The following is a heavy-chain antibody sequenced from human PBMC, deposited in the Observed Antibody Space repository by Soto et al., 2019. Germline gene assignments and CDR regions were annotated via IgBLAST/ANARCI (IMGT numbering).Heavy chain of an antibody. CDR1: GFSFSNAW. D-gene: IGHD3-9*01. Sequence: EVQLVESGGGLVKPGGSLRLSCAASGFSFSNAWMSWVRQAPGKGLEWVGRIKSETEGGTTDYAAPVKGRFTISRDDSENTLYLQMKSLQTEDTAVYFCSTDRSYYDVFTSYYGEYDHWGQGTLVTVSS. J-gene: IGHJ4*02. CDR2: IKSETEGGTT. V-gene: IGHV3-15*01. CDR3: STDRSYYDVFTSYYGEYDH.